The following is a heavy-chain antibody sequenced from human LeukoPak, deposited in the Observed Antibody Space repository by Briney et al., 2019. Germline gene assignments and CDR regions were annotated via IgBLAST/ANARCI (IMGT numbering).Heavy chain of an antibody. D-gene: IGHD3-10*01. J-gene: IGHJ6*02. CDR1: GFTFDDYA. Sequence: GGSLRLSCAASGFTFDDYAMHWVRQAPGKGLEWVSGISWNSDRIDYADSVKGRFTISRDNAKNSLYLQMNSLRAEDTALYYCAKDRGAAYYYYYGMDVWGQGTTVTVSS. CDR3: AKDRGAAYYYYYGMDV. CDR2: ISWNSDRI. V-gene: IGHV3-9*01.